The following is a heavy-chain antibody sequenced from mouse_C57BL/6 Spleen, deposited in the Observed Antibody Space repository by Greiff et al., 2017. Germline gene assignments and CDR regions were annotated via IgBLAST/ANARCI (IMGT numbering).Heavy chain of an antibody. Sequence: GGGLVQPKGSLKLSCAASGFSFNTYAMNWVRQAPGKGLEWVARIRSKSNNYATYYADSVKDRFTISRDDSESMLYLQMNNLKTEDTAMYYCVSGLLCEADYYGSSCAMDYWGQGTSVTVSS. CDR2: IRSKSNNYAT. J-gene: IGHJ4*01. D-gene: IGHD1-1*01. CDR1: GFSFNTYA. CDR3: VSGLLCEADYYGSSCAMDY. V-gene: IGHV10-1*01.